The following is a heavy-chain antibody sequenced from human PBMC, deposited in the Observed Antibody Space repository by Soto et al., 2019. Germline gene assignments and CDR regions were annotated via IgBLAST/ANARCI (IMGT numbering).Heavy chain of an antibody. Sequence: QVRLVESGGGVVQPGRSLRLSCAASGFTFSSYAMHWVRQAPGKGLEWVAAISYDGPSKYYGDSVKGRFTISRDNSRNMLYLQMDSLRDEDTALYYCAKVEERWDLTLHYDSWGQGTLVTVSS. CDR3: AKVEERWDLTLHYDS. J-gene: IGHJ4*02. CDR2: ISYDGPSK. V-gene: IGHV3-30*18. D-gene: IGHD1-26*01. CDR1: GFTFSSYA.